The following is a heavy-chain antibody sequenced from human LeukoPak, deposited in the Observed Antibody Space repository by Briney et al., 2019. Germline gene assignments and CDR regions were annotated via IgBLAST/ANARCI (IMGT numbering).Heavy chain of an antibody. V-gene: IGHV4-39*01. CDR3: ARQSYDSSGYYYFDY. D-gene: IGHD3-22*01. J-gene: IGHJ4*02. CDR1: GVSISSSGHY. Sequence: SETLSLTCTVSGVSISSSGHYWGWIRQPPGKGLEWIGSIYYSGSTSYNPPLKSRVPIFVDTSKNQFSLKLSSVTAADTAVYYCARQSYDSSGYYYFDYWGQGTLVTASS. CDR2: IYYSGST.